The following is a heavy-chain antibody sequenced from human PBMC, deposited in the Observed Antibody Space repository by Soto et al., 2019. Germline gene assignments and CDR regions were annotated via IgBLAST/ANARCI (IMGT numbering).Heavy chain of an antibody. J-gene: IGHJ3*02. V-gene: IGHV4-59*01. D-gene: IGHD3-3*01. CDR3: ARYDFWSGHGGAFDI. Sequence: SETLSLTCTVSGGSISSYYWSWIRQPPGKGLEWIGYIYYSGGTNYNPSLKSRVTISVDTSKNQFSLKLSSVTAADTAVYYCARYDFWSGHGGAFDIWGQGTMVTVSS. CDR1: GGSISSYY. CDR2: IYYSGGT.